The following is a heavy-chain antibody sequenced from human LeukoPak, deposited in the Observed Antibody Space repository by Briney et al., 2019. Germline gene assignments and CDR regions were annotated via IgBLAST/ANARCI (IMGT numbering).Heavy chain of an antibody. CDR1: GFTFSTYT. J-gene: IGHJ4*02. V-gene: IGHV3-21*01. CDR2: ITSSSSYI. D-gene: IGHD3-22*01. CDR3: ARHVVAVGFDY. Sequence: GGSLRLSCAASGFTFSTYTMNWVRQAPGKGLEWVSSITSSSSYIYYADSVKGRFTISRDNAKDSLYLQMNSLRAEDTAVYYCARHVVAVGFDYWGQGTLVTVSS.